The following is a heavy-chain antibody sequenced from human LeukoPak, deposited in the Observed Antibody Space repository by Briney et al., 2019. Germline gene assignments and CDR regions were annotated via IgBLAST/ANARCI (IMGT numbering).Heavy chain of an antibody. CDR2: IYYSGST. J-gene: IGHJ6*03. CDR3: ARHSRIAVAGYYYSYMDV. CDR1: GGSISSSSYY. V-gene: IGHV4-39*01. Sequence: PSETLSLTCTVSGGSISSSSYYWGWIRQPPGKGLEWIGSIYYSGSTYYNPSLKSRVTISVDTSKNQFSLKLSSVTAADTAVYYCARHSRIAVAGYYYSYMDVWGKGTTVTVSS. D-gene: IGHD6-19*01.